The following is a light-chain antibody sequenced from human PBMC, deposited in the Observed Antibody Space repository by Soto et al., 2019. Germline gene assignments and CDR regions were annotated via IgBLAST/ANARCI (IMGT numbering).Light chain of an antibody. CDR3: QQQSNWPRA. V-gene: IGKV3-15*01. J-gene: IGKJ1*01. CDR2: GAS. CDR1: QRVGNN. Sequence: EIVMTQSPATLSVSPGERATLSCRASQRVGNNLAWYQQNPGQAPRLLIHGASTRATGIPARFSGSGSGTEFTLTISSLQSEDFAVYYCQQQSNWPRAFGQGTKVEMK.